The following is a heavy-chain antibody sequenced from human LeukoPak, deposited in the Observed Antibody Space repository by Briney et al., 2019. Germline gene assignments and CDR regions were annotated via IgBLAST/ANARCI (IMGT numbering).Heavy chain of an antibody. D-gene: IGHD3-9*01. CDR2: ISSSGTTI. Sequence: GGSLRLSCAASGFSFGSYEMHWVRQAPGKRLEWISYISSSGTTIYYADSVKGRFTISRDNAKNSLYLQMNSLRAEDTAVYYCARDSPSHYYDILTDYWGQGTLVTVSS. V-gene: IGHV3-48*03. J-gene: IGHJ4*02. CDR1: GFSFGSYE. CDR3: ARDSPSHYYDILTDY.